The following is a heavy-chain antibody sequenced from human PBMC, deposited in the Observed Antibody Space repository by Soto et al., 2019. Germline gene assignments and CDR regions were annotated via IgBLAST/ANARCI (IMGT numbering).Heavy chain of an antibody. V-gene: IGHV3-30*01. Sequence: QVQLVESGGGVVQPGRSLRLSCAASGFTFRSYAMDWVRQAPGKGLEWVAVISYDGTNKYYADSVKGRFTISRDNSKNTLSLQMNSPSPDDTAVYYCARGDSNSWSDFWGQGTLVTVSS. J-gene: IGHJ4*02. D-gene: IGHD6-13*01. CDR3: ARGDSNSWSDF. CDR1: GFTFRSYA. CDR2: ISYDGTNK.